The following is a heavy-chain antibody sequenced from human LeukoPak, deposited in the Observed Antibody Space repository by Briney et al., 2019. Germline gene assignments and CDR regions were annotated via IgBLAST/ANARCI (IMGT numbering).Heavy chain of an antibody. Sequence: PGRSLRLSCAASGFTFSSYGMHWVRHAPGKGLEWVAVIWYDGSNKYYADSVKSRFTISRDNSKNTLYLQMNSLRAEDTAVYYCARGNYDILTGYMWFDPWGQGTLVTVSS. CDR2: IWYDGSNK. CDR3: ARGNYDILTGYMWFDP. D-gene: IGHD3-9*01. V-gene: IGHV3-33*01. CDR1: GFTFSSYG. J-gene: IGHJ5*02.